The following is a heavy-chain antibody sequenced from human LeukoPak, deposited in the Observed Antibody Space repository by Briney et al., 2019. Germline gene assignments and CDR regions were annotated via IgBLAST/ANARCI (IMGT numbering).Heavy chain of an antibody. CDR1: GFTFSSHA. D-gene: IGHD4-17*01. CDR3: AKEKNDYGDYGGPFDY. V-gene: IGHV3-30*18. J-gene: IGHJ4*02. CDR2: ISYDGSNK. Sequence: GGSLRLSCAASGFTFSSHAMNWVRQAPGKGLEWVAVISYDGSNKYYADSVKGRFTISRDNSKNTLYLQMNSLRAEDTAVYYCAKEKNDYGDYGGPFDYWGQGTLVTGSS.